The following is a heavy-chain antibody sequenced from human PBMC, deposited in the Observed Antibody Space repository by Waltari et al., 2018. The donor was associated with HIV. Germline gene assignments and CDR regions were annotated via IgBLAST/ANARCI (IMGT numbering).Heavy chain of an antibody. J-gene: IGHJ6*01. D-gene: IGHD2-2*01. Sequence: EAPSVVSGGGRAKPGVGRRHRCLASQPVEGAFPYAGMSWIRQSPGRGLEWITLVSRDGWTTHYADSVKGRFAVSRVTPVLHLGMKKLTVDDTAIYYCAKDLDSSNTAWDMADWGQGTTVIVSS. CDR3: AKDLDSSNTAWDMAD. CDR1: QPVEGAFPYAG. V-gene: IGHV3-23*04. CDR2: VSRDGWTT.